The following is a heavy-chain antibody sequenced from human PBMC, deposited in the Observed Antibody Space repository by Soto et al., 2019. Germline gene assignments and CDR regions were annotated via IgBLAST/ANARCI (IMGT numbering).Heavy chain of an antibody. J-gene: IGHJ4*02. Sequence: QITLKESGPTLVKPTQTLSLTCTFAGFSLSSSQVGVGWIRQPPGGALEWLAFIYWDDDKRYSPSLRSRLTITKDTAKNQVVLTMTNIDPVDTATYYCSHSQGWLFDYWGQGTLVTVSS. CDR3: SHSQGWLFDY. CDR1: GFSLSSSQVG. CDR2: IYWDDDK. D-gene: IGHD2-15*01. V-gene: IGHV2-5*02.